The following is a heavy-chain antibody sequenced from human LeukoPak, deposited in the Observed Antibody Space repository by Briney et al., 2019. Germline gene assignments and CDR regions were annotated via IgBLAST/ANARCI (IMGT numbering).Heavy chain of an antibody. Sequence: ASVKVSCKASGYTFTSYYMHWVRQAPGQGLEWLGIINPSGGSTSYAQKFQGRVTMTRDMSTSTVYMELSSLRSEDTAIYYCAREGRGVPGAIAAVKGFDYWGQGTLVTVSS. D-gene: IGHD6-13*01. CDR1: GYTFTSYY. J-gene: IGHJ4*02. V-gene: IGHV1-46*01. CDR3: AREGRGVPGAIAAVKGFDY. CDR2: INPSGGST.